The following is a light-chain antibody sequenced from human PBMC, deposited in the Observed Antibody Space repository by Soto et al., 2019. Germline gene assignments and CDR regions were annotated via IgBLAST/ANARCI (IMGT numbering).Light chain of an antibody. CDR1: QTIGSW. CDR2: ATF. V-gene: IGKV1-39*01. Sequence: IQMSQARSTLSASVGYRVTFTCRASQTIGSWLAWYQQKPGRSPKLLIYATFNLQSGVPSRFSGSGSGTDFTLTISSLQPEDFATYYCQQTFIIPITFGQGTRLEIK. CDR3: QQTFIIPIT. J-gene: IGKJ5*01.